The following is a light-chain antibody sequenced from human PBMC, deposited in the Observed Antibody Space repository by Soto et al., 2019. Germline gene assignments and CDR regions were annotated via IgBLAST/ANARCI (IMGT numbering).Light chain of an antibody. Sequence: EIVLTQSPGTLSLSLGERATLSCRASQSVSSSYLAWYQQKPGQAPRLLIYGASSRATGIPDRFSGSGSGTDFTLTISRLEPEDFAVYYCQQYGSSPPSYTFGQGTKLEIK. CDR1: QSVSSSY. J-gene: IGKJ2*01. V-gene: IGKV3-20*01. CDR3: QQYGSSPPSYT. CDR2: GAS.